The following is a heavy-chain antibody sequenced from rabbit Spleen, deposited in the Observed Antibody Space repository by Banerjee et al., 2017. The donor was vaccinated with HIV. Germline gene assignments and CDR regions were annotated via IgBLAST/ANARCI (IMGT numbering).Heavy chain of an antibody. V-gene: IGHV1S45*01. CDR3: ARDTGSSFSSYGMDL. CDR2: IAGSSSGFT. D-gene: IGHD8-1*01. J-gene: IGHJ6*01. Sequence: QEHLEESGGGLVKPGGTLTLTCKASGIDFDSDDYMCWVRQPPGKGLEWISCIAGSSSGFTYSATWAKGRFTCSKTSSTTVTLQMTSLTVADTATYFCARDTGSSFSSYGMDLWGPGTLVTVS. CDR1: GIDFDSDDY.